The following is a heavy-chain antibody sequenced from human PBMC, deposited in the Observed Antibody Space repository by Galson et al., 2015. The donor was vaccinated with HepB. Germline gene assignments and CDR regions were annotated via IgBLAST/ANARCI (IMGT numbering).Heavy chain of an antibody. V-gene: IGHV3-9*01. CDR3: AKDNALMVYAIDSWFDP. D-gene: IGHD2-8*01. CDR2: ISWNSGSI. CDR1: GFTFDDYA. J-gene: IGHJ5*02. Sequence: SLRLSCAASGFTFDDYAMHWVRQAPGKGLEWVSGISWNSGSIGYADSVKGRFTISRDNAKNSLYLQMNSLRAEDTALYYCAKDNALMVYAIDSWFDPWGQGTLVTVSS.